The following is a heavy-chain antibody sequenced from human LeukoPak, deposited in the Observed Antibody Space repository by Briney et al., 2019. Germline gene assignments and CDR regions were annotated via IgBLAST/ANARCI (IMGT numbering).Heavy chain of an antibody. Sequence: GGSLRLSCAASGFTFSSYGMHWVRQAPGKGLGWVAVIWYDGSNKYYADSVKGRFTISRDNSKNTLYLRMNSLRAEDTAVYYCARDGGSGEWPYYYYGMDVWGQGTTVTVSS. D-gene: IGHD3-3*01. CDR1: GFTFSSYG. CDR3: ARDGGSGEWPYYYYGMDV. V-gene: IGHV3-33*08. CDR2: IWYDGSNK. J-gene: IGHJ6*02.